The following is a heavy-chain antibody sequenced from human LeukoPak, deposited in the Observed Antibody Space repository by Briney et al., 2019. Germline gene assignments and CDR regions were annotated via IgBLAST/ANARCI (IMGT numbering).Heavy chain of an antibody. D-gene: IGHD4-17*01. CDR2: INPNSGGT. CDR1: GYTFTGHY. J-gene: IGHJ1*01. CDR3: ARPYGDYVGYFQH. V-gene: IGHV1-2*02. Sequence: ASVKVSCKASGYTFTGHYMHWVRQAPGQGLEWMGWINPNSGGTNYAQKFQGRVTMTRDTSISTAYMELSRLRSDDTAVYYCARPYGDYVGYFQHWGQGTLVTVSS.